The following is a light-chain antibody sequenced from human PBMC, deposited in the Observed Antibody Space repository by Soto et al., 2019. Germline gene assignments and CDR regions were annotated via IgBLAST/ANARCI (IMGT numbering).Light chain of an antibody. CDR3: QQRSNWPPWIT. CDR2: DAS. V-gene: IGKV3-11*01. Sequence: EIVFTQSASTLSLSPGERATLSCRASQSVSTYLAWYQQKPGQAPRLLIYDASNRATGIPARFSGSGSGTDFTLTISSLEPEDFAVYYCQQRSNWPPWITFGQGTRLEIK. J-gene: IGKJ5*01. CDR1: QSVSTY.